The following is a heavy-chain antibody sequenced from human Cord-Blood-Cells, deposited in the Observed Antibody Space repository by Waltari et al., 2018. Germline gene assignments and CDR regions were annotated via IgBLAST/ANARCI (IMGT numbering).Heavy chain of an antibody. CDR3: ARIMQWGGIVVVTAIDY. CDR1: GYTFTGYY. Sequence: QVQLVQSGAEVKKPGASVKVSCKASGYTFTGYYMHWVRQAPGQGLEWMGWISPNSGGTNYAQKFQGRVTMTRDTSISTAYMELSRLRSDDTAVYYCARIMQWGGIVVVTAIDYWGQGTLVTVSS. CDR2: ISPNSGGT. V-gene: IGHV1-2*02. J-gene: IGHJ4*02. D-gene: IGHD2-21*02.